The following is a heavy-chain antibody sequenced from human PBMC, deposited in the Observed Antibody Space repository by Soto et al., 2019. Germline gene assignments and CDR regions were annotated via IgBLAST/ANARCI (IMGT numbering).Heavy chain of an antibody. CDR1: GFTFSDYG. D-gene: IGHD3-3*01. J-gene: IGHJ4*02. V-gene: IGHV3-23*01. CDR3: AKKVTIYAVDPADY. Sequence: EVQLLESGGGLVQPGGSLRLSCAASGFTFSDYGMSWVRQAPGKGLEWVSVMSGSGDAAYYADSVKGRFTISRDNSKNTLYLQMKSLRAEDTAVYFCAKKVTIYAVDPADYWGQGTQVAVSS. CDR2: MSGSGDAA.